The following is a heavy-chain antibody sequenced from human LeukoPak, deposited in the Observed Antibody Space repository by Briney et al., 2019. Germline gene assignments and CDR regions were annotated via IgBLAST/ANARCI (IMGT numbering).Heavy chain of an antibody. J-gene: IGHJ4*02. V-gene: IGHV1-46*01. CDR2: INPSGGST. D-gene: IGHD3-22*01. CDR3: ARDGTYDSSGYYSERNPAGTPYFDY. Sequence: ASVKVSCKASGYTFTSYYMHWVRQAPGQGLEWMGIINPSGGSTSYAQKFQGRVTMTRDTSTSTVYMELSSLRSEDTAVYYCARDGTYDSSGYYSERNPAGTPYFDYWGQGTLVTVSS. CDR1: GYTFTSYY.